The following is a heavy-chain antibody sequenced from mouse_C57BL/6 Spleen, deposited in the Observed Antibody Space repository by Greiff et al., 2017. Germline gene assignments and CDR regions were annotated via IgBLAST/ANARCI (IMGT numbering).Heavy chain of an antibody. Sequence: VKLMESGAELARPGASVKLSCKASGYTFTSYGISWVKQRTGQGLEWIGEIYPRSGNTYYNEKFKGKATLTADKSSSTAYMELRSLTSEDSAVYFCARRVDNWYFDVWGTGTTVTVSS. D-gene: IGHD1-1*02. J-gene: IGHJ1*03. CDR2: IYPRSGNT. CDR1: GYTFTSYG. V-gene: IGHV1-81*01. CDR3: ARRVDNWYFDV.